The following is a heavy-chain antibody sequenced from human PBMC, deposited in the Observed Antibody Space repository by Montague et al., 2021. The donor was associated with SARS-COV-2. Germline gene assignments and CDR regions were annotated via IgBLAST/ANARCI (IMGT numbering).Heavy chain of an antibody. CDR2: IYYSGTT. CDR3: ARPLVRGVPKAFDI. J-gene: IGHJ3*02. D-gene: IGHD3-10*01. CDR1: GGSITRNYY. Sequence: SETLSLTCTVSGGSITRNYYWGWIRQPPGKGLEWVGNIYYSGTTFINPSLESRVTISVDASKNQFSLNLTSVTAADTAVCYCARPLVRGVPKAFDIWGQGALVIVSS. V-gene: IGHV4-39*01.